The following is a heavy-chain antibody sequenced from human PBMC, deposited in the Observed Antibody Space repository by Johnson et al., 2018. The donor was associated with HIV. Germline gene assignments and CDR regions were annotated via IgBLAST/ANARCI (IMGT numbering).Heavy chain of an antibody. J-gene: IGHJ3*02. CDR3: ARVVKFNWSFAAFDM. D-gene: IGHD1-26*01. CDR1: GFTFDDYD. V-gene: IGHV3-20*04. CDR2: ISWNGGSA. Sequence: VQLVESGGGVVWPGGSLRLSCAASGFTFDDYDMSWVRQAPWKGLEWVSGISWNGGSADYADSVKGLFTTSRDNAKHSLYLQMSSLRAEDTAFYYCARVVKFNWSFAAFDMWGQGTMVTVSS.